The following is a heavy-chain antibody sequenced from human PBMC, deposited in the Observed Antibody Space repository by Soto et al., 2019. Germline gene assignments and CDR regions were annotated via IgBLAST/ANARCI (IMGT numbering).Heavy chain of an antibody. CDR2: ISSNGGST. J-gene: IGHJ6*03. CDR1: GFTFSSYA. V-gene: IGHV3-64*01. D-gene: IGHD3-10*01. CDR3: ARQPVGELSYYYMDV. Sequence: GGSLRLSCAASGFTFSSYAMHWVRQAPGKGLEYVSAISSNGGSTYYANSVKGRFTISRDNSKNTLYLQMGSLRAEDMAVYYCARQPVGELSYYYMDVWGKGTTVTVSS.